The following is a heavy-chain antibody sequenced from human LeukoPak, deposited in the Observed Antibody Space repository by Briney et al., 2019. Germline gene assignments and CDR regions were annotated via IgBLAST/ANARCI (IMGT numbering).Heavy chain of an antibody. D-gene: IGHD3-16*01. CDR3: VRDGGTDWYDP. Sequence: GGSLRLSCAASGFTISDYWMTWVRQAPGKGLEWVANIKQDGVEKSYVDSVKGRFTISRDNANNSILLQMNSLRVEDTATYYCVRDGGTDWYDPWGQGALVSVSS. CDR2: IKQDGVEK. CDR1: GFTISDYW. J-gene: IGHJ5*02. V-gene: IGHV3-7*01.